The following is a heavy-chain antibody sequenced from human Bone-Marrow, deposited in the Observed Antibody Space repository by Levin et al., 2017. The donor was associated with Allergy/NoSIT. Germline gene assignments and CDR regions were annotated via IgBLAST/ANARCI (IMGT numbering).Heavy chain of an antibody. D-gene: IGHD6-19*01. CDR2: ISWNSGSI. CDR1: GFTFDDYA. Sequence: GGSLRLSCAASGFTFDDYAMHWVRQAPGKGLEWVSGISWNSGSIGYADSVKGRFTISRDNAKNSLYLQMNSLRAEDTALYYCAKDIHLNGWYFYAFDIWGQGTMVTVSS. V-gene: IGHV3-9*01. J-gene: IGHJ3*02. CDR3: AKDIHLNGWYFYAFDI.